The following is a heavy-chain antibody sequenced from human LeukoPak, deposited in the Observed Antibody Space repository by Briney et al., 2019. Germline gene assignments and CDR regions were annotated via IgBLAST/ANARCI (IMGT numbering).Heavy chain of an antibody. CDR2: IYRRGST. V-gene: IGHV4-59*10. CDR3: ARANSYDSSGHYYEFDY. J-gene: IGHJ4*02. CDR1: GGSFSGYY. D-gene: IGHD3-22*01. Sequence: RASETLSLTCAVDGGSFSGYYWSWIRQPAGKGLEWIGRIYRRGSTNYNPSLKGPVTTAGETPKNQFCRKLSSVSAAGRALYYCARANSYDSSGHYYEFDYWGQGTLVTVSS.